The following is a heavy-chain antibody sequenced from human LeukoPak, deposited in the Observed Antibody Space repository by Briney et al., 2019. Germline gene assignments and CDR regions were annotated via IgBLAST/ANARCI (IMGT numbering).Heavy chain of an antibody. D-gene: IGHD3-3*01. CDR3: ARGGGQIYDFWSGYTYYFDY. CDR2: INHSGST. CDR1: GGSFSGYY. V-gene: IGHV4-34*01. J-gene: IGHJ4*02. Sequence: PSETLSLTCAVYGGSFSGYYWSWIRQPPGKGLEWIGEINHSGSTNYNPSLKSRVTISVDTSKNQFSLKLSSVTAADTAVYYCARGGGQIYDFWSGYTYYFDYWGQGTLVTVSS.